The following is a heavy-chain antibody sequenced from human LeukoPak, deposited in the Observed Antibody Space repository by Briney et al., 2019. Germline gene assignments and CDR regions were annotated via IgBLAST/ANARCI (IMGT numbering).Heavy chain of an antibody. CDR3: ARHGGSNHIQRTLDI. CDR2: MYHSGST. V-gene: IGHV4-38-2*01. D-gene: IGHD1-26*01. CDR1: GYSYSSGYY. J-gene: IGHJ3*02. Sequence: PSETLSLTCDVSGYSYSSGYYWGWIRQPPGKGLEFIGSMYHSGSTYYNPSLKSRVTIAVDTSKNQFSLKLSSVTAADTAVYYCARHGGSNHIQRTLDIWGQGTMVTVSS.